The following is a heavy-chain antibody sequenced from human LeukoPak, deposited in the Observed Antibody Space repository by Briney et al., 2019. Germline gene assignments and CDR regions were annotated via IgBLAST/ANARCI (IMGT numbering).Heavy chain of an antibody. D-gene: IGHD5-12*01. CDR1: GFTFSSYG. CDR3: AKDLGVVATMNFDY. CDR2: ISYDGSNK. V-gene: IGHV3-30*18. Sequence: GGSLRLSCAASGFTFSSYGMHWVRQAPGKGLEWVAVISYDGSNKYYADSVKGRFTISRDSSKNTLYLQMNSLRAEDTAVYYCAKDLGVVATMNFDYWGQGTLVTVSS. J-gene: IGHJ4*02.